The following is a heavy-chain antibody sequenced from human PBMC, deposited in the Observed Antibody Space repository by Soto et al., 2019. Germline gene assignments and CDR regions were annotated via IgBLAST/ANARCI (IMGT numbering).Heavy chain of an antibody. CDR2: TSHDGSDQ. J-gene: IGHJ6*02. V-gene: IGHV3-30*18. D-gene: IGHD2-8*02. Sequence: QVQLVESGGGVVQPGRSLRLSCAASGVTFSTYAMHWVRQAPGKGLEWVAATSHDGSDQSDADSVKGRFTISRDNSKNPVDLQMNRLRAEDTGVYYCGKEKSTGDSGRWPPWGNDGMDVWGQGTTVTVSS. CDR1: GVTFSTYA. CDR3: GKEKSTGDSGRWPPWGNDGMDV.